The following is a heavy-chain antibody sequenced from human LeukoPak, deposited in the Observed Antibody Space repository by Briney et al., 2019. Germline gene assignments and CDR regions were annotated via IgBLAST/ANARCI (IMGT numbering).Heavy chain of an antibody. J-gene: IGHJ4*02. CDR2: INPNSGGT. V-gene: IGHV1-2*02. CDR1: GYTFIDYY. Sequence: GASVTVSFKSSGYTFIDYYMHWVRQAPGQGLEWMGWINPNSGGTNYTQKFQGRVTMTRDTSISTAYMELSRLRSDDTAVYYCARDLGSGYDFIDYWGQGTLVTVSS. CDR3: ARDLGSGYDFIDY. D-gene: IGHD5-12*01.